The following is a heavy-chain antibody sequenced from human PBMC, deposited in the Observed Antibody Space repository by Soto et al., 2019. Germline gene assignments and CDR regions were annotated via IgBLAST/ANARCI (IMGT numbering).Heavy chain of an antibody. D-gene: IGHD1-26*01. CDR3: AKILGATSLFDY. CDR2: ISYDGSNK. J-gene: IGHJ4*02. V-gene: IGHV3-30*18. Sequence: GGSLRLSCAASGFTFSSYGMHWVRQAPGKGLEWVAVISYDGSNKYYADSVKGRFTISRDNSKNTLYLQMNSLRAEDTAVYYCAKILGATSLFDYWGQGTLVTVSS. CDR1: GFTFSSYG.